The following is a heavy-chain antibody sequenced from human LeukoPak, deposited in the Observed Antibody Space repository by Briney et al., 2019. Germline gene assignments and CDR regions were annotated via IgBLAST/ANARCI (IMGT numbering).Heavy chain of an antibody. J-gene: IGHJ4*02. Sequence: GGSLRLSCAASGFSFSDYYMHWIRQAPGKGLEWISYITNSGRSVHYADSVKGRFFISRDTANNFMLLQMNSLRVDDTAVYYCARHPATMNTLFDYWGQGTLVTVSS. CDR1: GFSFSDYY. CDR3: ARHPATMNTLFDY. CDR2: ITNSGRSV. D-gene: IGHD5-24*01. V-gene: IGHV3-11*01.